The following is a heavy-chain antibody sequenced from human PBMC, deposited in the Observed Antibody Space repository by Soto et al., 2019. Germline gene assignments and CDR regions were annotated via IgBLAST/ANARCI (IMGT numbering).Heavy chain of an antibody. J-gene: IGHJ6*02. CDR3: ARAGSSAPPWVYGMDV. CDR1: GGTFSSYA. V-gene: IGHV1-69*13. Sequence: ASVKVSCKASGGTFSSYAISWVRQAPGQGLEWMGGIIPIFSTANYAQKFQGRVTITADESTSTAYMELSSLRSEDTAVYYCARAGSSAPPWVYGMDVWGQGTTVTVSS. CDR2: IIPIFSTA. D-gene: IGHD6-6*01.